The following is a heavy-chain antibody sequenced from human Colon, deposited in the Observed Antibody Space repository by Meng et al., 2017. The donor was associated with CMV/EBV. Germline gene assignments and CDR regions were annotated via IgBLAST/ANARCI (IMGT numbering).Heavy chain of an antibody. CDR3: ARDPRGGLADY. J-gene: IGHJ4*02. D-gene: IGHD6-19*01. V-gene: IGHV3-21*01. Sequence: GGSLRLSCAASGFTFNTYSMDWVRQAPGEGLEWVSSISSSSSREYYADSVKGRFIISRDNAKGSLYLQMNSLRAEDTSVYYCARDPRGGLADYWGQGTLVTVSS. CDR2: ISSSSSRE. CDR1: GFTFNTYS.